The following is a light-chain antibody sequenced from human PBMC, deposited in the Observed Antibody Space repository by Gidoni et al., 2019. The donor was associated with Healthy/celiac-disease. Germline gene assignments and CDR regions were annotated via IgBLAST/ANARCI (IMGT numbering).Light chain of an antibody. CDR1: QSVLYSSNNMNY. CDR3: QQYYSTPLT. J-gene: IGKJ4*01. Sequence: DIVMTQAPDSLAVSLGERANINCKSSQSVLYSSNNMNYLAWYQQKPGQPPKLLIYLASTRESGVPDRFSGSGSGTDFTLTFSSLHAEDVAVYYCQQYYSTPLTCGGGTKVEIK. V-gene: IGKV4-1*01. CDR2: LAS.